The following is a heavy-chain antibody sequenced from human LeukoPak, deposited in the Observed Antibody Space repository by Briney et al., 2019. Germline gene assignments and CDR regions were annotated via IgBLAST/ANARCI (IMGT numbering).Heavy chain of an antibody. CDR1: GYTFTGYY. J-gene: IGHJ6*02. Sequence: ASVKVSCKASGYTFTGYYMHWVRQAPGQGLEWMGWINPHSGGTNYAQKFQGRVTMTRDTSISTAYMELSRLRSDDTAVYYCARGLSSSWSTIYYYYYGMDVWGQGTTVTVSS. V-gene: IGHV1-2*02. CDR3: ARGLSSSWSTIYYYYYGMDV. CDR2: INPHSGGT. D-gene: IGHD6-13*01.